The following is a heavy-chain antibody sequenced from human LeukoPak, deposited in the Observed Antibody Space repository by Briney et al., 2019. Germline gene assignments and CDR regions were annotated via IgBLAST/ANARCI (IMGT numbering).Heavy chain of an antibody. Sequence: GGSLRLSCVASGITFSSYAMSWVRQAPGKGLEWVSAISGSGGSTYYADSVKGRFTISRDNSKNTLYPQMNSLRAEDTAVYYCARDLAGSSPGYWGQGTLVTVSS. J-gene: IGHJ4*02. CDR3: ARDLAGSSPGY. CDR2: ISGSGGST. CDR1: GITFSSYA. D-gene: IGHD6-13*01. V-gene: IGHV3-23*01.